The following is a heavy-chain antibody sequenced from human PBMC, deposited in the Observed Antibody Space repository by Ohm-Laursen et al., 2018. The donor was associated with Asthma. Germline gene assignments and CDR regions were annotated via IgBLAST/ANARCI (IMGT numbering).Heavy chain of an antibody. D-gene: IGHD1-26*01. CDR3: ARIGPEWELPGREYSLHH. Sequence: SLRLSCSASGYTFSRYSIHWVRQVPGKGLVRVASISTASTFIYYADSVRGRFTTSRDNARNSVYLQMNSLRAEDTALYYCARIGPEWELPGREYSLHHWGEGTLVTVSS. CDR1: GYTFSRYS. CDR2: ISTASTFI. J-gene: IGHJ1*01. V-gene: IGHV3-21*01.